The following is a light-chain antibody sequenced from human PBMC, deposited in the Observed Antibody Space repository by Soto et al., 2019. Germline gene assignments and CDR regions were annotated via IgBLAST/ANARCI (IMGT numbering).Light chain of an antibody. CDR1: QSLFFSPNNKNY. J-gene: IGKJ4*02. Sequence: IVLTPSPDSLAVSLGERATIHCRSSQSLFFSPNNKNYLAWYQQSPGQPPKLLIYWASTRQSGVPGRLSGSGSGTDFTLSISSLQAEDPALYSCQQYYSYPPTFGGGTKVDIK. CDR2: WAS. CDR3: QQYYSYPPT. V-gene: IGKV4-1*01.